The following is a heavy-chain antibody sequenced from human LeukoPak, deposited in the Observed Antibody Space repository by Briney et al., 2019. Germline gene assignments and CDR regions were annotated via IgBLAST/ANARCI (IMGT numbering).Heavy chain of an antibody. CDR1: GGTTSSYY. J-gene: IGHJ4*02. V-gene: IGHV4-59*12. Sequence: PSETLSLSCTVSGGTTSSYYWSWFRQPPGKGLEWIGYIFYSGSTIYNPSLKSRVTISVDTSKNQFSLKLRSVTASDTAVYYCARAESSDWIFDYWGQGTLVTVSS. D-gene: IGHD6-19*01. CDR3: ARAESSDWIFDY. CDR2: IFYSGST.